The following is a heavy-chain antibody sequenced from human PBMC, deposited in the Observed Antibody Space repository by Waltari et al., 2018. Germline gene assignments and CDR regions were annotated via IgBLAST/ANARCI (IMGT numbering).Heavy chain of an antibody. V-gene: IGHV4-39*02. CDR2: MSYNGAT. Sequence: QLQLQESGPGLGKPSETLSLTCIVSGGSITSNRHYWAWIRQPPGQGLEWIGTMSYNGATYSSPSLKSRVTLSRDTSKNPLSLKLGSVTAADTAVYYCATYIGASIGTAAFDVWGQGTMVTVSS. D-gene: IGHD5-12*01. CDR3: ATYIGASIGTAAFDV. J-gene: IGHJ3*01. CDR1: GGSITSNRHY.